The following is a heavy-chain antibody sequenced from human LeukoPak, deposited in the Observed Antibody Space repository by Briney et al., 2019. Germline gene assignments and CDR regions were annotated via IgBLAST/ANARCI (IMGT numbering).Heavy chain of an antibody. J-gene: IGHJ4*02. CDR2: ITGDGGDT. CDR3: ARGSSNARPYFFDY. Sequence: GGSLRLSCAASGFTFSNYAMSWVRQAPGKGLEWFSAITGDGGDTYHADSVKGRLTISRDNSQNTLFLQMNSLRAEDSAVYFCARGSSNARPYFFDYWGQGILVTVSS. V-gene: IGHV3-23*01. CDR1: GFTFSNYA. D-gene: IGHD2-8*01.